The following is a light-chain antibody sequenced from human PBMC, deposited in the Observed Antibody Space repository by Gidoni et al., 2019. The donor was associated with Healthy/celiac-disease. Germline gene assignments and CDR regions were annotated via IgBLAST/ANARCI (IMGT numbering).Light chain of an antibody. V-gene: IGLV3-21*02. J-gene: IGLJ1*01. CDR2: DDS. CDR3: QVWDSSSDHPV. CDR1: NSGSKS. Sequence: SYVLPQPPSVSVAPGQTARITCGGNNSGSKSVHWYQQKPGQAPVLVVYDDSDRPSGIPERFSGSNSGNTATLTISRVEAGDEADYYCQVWDSSSDHPVFGTGTKVTVL.